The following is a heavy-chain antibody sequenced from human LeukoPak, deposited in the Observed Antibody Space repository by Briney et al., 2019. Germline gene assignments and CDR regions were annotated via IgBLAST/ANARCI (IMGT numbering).Heavy chain of an antibody. CDR1: GYTFSNYD. D-gene: IGHD3-22*01. Sequence: GASVKVSFKASGYTFSNYDITWVRQAPGQGLEWMGWISAYNGDTNYAQKLQGRVTMTTDTSTGTAYMELRSLRSDDTAVYYCARHYYDSGGYNSAFDYWGQGTLVTVSS. V-gene: IGHV1-18*01. CDR3: ARHYYDSGGYNSAFDY. J-gene: IGHJ4*02. CDR2: ISAYNGDT.